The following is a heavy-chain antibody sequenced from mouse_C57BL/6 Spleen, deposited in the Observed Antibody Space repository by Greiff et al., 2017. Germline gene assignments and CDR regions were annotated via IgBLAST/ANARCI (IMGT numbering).Heavy chain of an antibody. J-gene: IGHJ4*01. CDR1: GYTFTSYW. D-gene: IGHD1-1*01. Sequence: QVQLQQPGAELVKPGASVKLSCKASGYTFTSYWMHWVKQRPGQGLEWIGMIHPNSGSTNYNEKFKSKATLTVDKSSSTAYMQLSSLTSEDSAVXYCARSRGSKGLGYAMDYWGQGTSVTVSS. CDR3: ARSRGSKGLGYAMDY. CDR2: IHPNSGST. V-gene: IGHV1-64*01.